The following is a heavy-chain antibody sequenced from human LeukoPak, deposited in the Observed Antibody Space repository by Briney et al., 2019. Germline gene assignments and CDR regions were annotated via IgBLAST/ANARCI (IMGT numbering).Heavy chain of an antibody. D-gene: IGHD6-13*01. CDR3: AREISSWYRTEGRFDP. V-gene: IGHV3-7*01. CDR1: GFTFSNYW. J-gene: IGHJ5*02. CDR2: IKQDGSEK. Sequence: GGSLRLSCAASGFTFSNYWMSWVRQAPGKGLEWVANIKQDGSEKFYVDPVRGRFTISRDNAKNSLYLEMNSLRAEDTAMYYCAREISSWYRTEGRFDPWGQGTLVTVSS.